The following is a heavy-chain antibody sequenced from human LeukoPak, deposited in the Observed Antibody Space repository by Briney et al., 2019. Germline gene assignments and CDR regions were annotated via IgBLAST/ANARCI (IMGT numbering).Heavy chain of an antibody. J-gene: IGHJ5*02. CDR1: GYTFTSYD. Sequence: ASVKVYCKASGYTFTSYDINWVRQAPGKGLEWMGGFDPEDGETIYAQKFQGRVTMTEDTSTDTAYMELSSLRSEDTAVYYCATESGTYSSGYSNWFDPWGQGTLVTVSS. V-gene: IGHV1-24*01. CDR3: ATESGTYSSGYSNWFDP. D-gene: IGHD3-22*01. CDR2: FDPEDGET.